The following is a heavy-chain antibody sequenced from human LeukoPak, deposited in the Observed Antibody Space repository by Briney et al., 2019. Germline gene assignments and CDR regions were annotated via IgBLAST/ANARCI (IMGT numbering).Heavy chain of an antibody. J-gene: IGHJ6*02. V-gene: IGHV1-46*01. CDR1: GYTFTRYY. D-gene: IGHD2-21*01. Sequence: ASVKVSCKASGYTFTRYYMHWVRQAPGQGLEWMGIINPSGGSTSFAQNFQGRVTMTRDTSTSTVYMELSSLRSEDTAVYYCARDSGIAYCGGDCYYYGMDVWGQGTTVTVSS. CDR2: INPSGGST. CDR3: ARDSGIAYCGGDCYYYGMDV.